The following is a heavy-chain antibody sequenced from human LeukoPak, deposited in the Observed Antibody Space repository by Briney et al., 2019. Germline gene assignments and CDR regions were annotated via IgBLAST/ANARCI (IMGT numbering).Heavy chain of an antibody. CDR1: GFTVSSNY. Sequence: GGSLRLSCAASGFTVSSNYTSWVRQAPGKGLEWVSVIYSGGTTYYADSVKGRFTISRDNSKNTLYLQMNSLRAEDTAVYYCARGRSKTKTNYDFWSGSDYWGQGTLVTVSS. V-gene: IGHV3-66*01. J-gene: IGHJ4*02. D-gene: IGHD3-3*01. CDR2: IYSGGTT. CDR3: ARGRSKTKTNYDFWSGSDY.